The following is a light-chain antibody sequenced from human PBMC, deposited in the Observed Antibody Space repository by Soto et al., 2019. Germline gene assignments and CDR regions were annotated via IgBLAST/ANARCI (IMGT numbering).Light chain of an antibody. Sequence: DLVMTQSPLSLPVTPGEPASISCRSSQSLLHSNGYNYLDWYLQKPGQSPQLLIYLGSNRSSGVPDRFSGSGSGTAFTLKISRVEAEDVGVYYCMQPLQTPRTFGQGTKVEIK. CDR3: MQPLQTPRT. J-gene: IGKJ1*01. V-gene: IGKV2-28*01. CDR2: LGS. CDR1: QSLLHSNGYNY.